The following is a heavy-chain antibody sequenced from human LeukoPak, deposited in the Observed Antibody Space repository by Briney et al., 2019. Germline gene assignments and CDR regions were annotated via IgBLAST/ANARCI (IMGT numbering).Heavy chain of an antibody. D-gene: IGHD2-15*01. CDR3: ARGRGGLECSGGSCYPNPYFDY. V-gene: IGHV4-34*01. CDR1: GGSFSDYY. J-gene: IGHJ4*02. CDR2: INHSGST. Sequence: SSETLSLTCGVYGGSFSDYYWSWIRQPPGKGLEWIGEINHSGSTNYNPSLKSRVTISVDTSKNQFSLKLSSVTAADTAVYYCARGRGGLECSGGSCYPNPYFDYWGQGTLVTVSS.